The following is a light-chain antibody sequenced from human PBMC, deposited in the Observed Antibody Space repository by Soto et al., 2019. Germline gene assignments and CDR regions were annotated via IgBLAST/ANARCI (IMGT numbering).Light chain of an antibody. Sequence: QSVLTQPASVSGSPGQSITISCTGTSRDVGGYSYVSWYQLHPGKVPKLMIYDVSNRPSGVSNRFSGSKSGKTASLTISGLQAEDEADYYCSSYTSTTTLVFGGGTKLTVL. CDR1: SRDVGGYSY. CDR3: SSYTSTTTLV. V-gene: IGLV2-14*03. J-gene: IGLJ3*02. CDR2: DVS.